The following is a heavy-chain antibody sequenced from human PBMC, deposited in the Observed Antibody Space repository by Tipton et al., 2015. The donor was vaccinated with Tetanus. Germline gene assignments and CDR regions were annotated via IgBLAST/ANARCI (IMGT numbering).Heavy chain of an antibody. CDR3: AKSSGVRGWYWFDP. J-gene: IGHJ5*02. Sequence: SLRLSCAASGFTFDDYAMHWVRQAPGKGLEWVSGISWNSGSIGYADSVKGRFTISRDNAKNSLYLQMNSLRAEDTALYYCAKSSGVRGWYWFDPWGQGTLVTVSS. D-gene: IGHD6-19*01. CDR1: GFTFDDYA. V-gene: IGHV3-9*01. CDR2: ISWNSGSI.